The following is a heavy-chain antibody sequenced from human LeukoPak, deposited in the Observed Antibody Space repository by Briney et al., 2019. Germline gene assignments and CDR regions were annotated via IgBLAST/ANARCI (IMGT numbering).Heavy chain of an antibody. CDR1: GFTFSSYA. J-gene: IGHJ4*02. CDR2: ISYDGSNK. D-gene: IGHD6-19*01. Sequence: GRSLRLSCAASGFTFSSYAMHWVRQPPGKGLEWVAVISYDGSNKYYAESVKGRFAISRDNSKNTLYLQMNSLRAEDTAVYYCARGLLPKQWLFFQAADYWGQGTLVTVSS. V-gene: IGHV3-30*09. CDR3: ARGLLPKQWLFFQAADY.